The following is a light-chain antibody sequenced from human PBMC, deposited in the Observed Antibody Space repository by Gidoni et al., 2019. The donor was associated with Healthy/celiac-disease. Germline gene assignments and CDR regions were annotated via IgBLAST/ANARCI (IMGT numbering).Light chain of an antibody. CDR3: QQYNSYPWT. Sequence: DLQMTQSPSTLSASVGDRVTITCRASQSISSWLAWYQQKPGKAPKLLLYKASSLESGVPSRFSRSGSGTEFTLTISSLQPDDFATYYCQQYNSYPWTFGQGTKVEIK. V-gene: IGKV1-5*03. CDR1: QSISSW. J-gene: IGKJ1*01. CDR2: KAS.